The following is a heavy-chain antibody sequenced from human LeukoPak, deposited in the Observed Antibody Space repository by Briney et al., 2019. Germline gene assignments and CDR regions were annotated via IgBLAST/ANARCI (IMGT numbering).Heavy chain of an antibody. J-gene: IGHJ6*03. CDR3: AREETYSPGGRRYYYMDV. CDR1: GYTFTSYY. Sequence: GASVKVSCKASGYTFTSYYIHWVRQAPGQGLEWMGWINPNSGVTNYAQKLQGRVTITRDTSIDTAYMQLSRLRSDDTAVYYCAREETYSPGGRRYYYMDVWGKGTTVTVSS. D-gene: IGHD3-16*01. CDR2: INPNSGVT. V-gene: IGHV1-2*02.